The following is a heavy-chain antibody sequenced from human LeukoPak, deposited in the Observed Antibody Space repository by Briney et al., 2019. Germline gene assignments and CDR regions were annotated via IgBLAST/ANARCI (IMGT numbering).Heavy chain of an antibody. CDR2: ISSSSSTI. CDR3: VRNIAAAPLDPDFDY. CDR1: GFTFSSYA. D-gene: IGHD6-13*01. Sequence: HPGGSLRLSCAASGFTFSSYAMSWVRQAPGKGLEWVSYISSSSSTIYYADSVKGRFTISRDNAKNSLYLQMNSLRAEDTAVYYCVRNIAAAPLDPDFDYWGQGTLVTVSS. J-gene: IGHJ4*02. V-gene: IGHV3-48*01.